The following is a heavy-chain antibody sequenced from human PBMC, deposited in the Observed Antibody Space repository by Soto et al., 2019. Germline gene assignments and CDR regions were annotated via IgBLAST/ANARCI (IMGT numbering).Heavy chain of an antibody. V-gene: IGHV1-46*03. CDR1: GYTFTSYY. CDR3: ARAEGFWSELLPLGVFDWFDP. J-gene: IGHJ5*02. D-gene: IGHD3-16*01. Sequence: ASVKVSCKASGYTFTSYYMHWVRQAPGQGLEWMGIINPSGGSTSYAQKFQGRVTMTRDTSTSTVYMELSSLRSEDTAVYYCARAEGFWSELLPLGVFDWFDPWGQGTLVTVSS. CDR2: INPSGGST.